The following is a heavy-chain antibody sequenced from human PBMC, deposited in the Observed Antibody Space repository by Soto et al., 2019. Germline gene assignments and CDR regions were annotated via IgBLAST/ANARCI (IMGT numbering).Heavy chain of an antibody. Sequence: HVLLVQSGPEVRKSGASVNVSCMASGDSFSKFGINWVRQAPGQGLEWMGWISGYSGQTNYAQKFQGRVTMTRDTSTTTAYMELRTLRSDDTAVYFCASDHSGPDWGQGTLVTVSS. CDR3: ASDHSGPD. V-gene: IGHV1-18*01. CDR2: ISGYSGQT. D-gene: IGHD6-25*01. CDR1: GDSFSKFG. J-gene: IGHJ4*02.